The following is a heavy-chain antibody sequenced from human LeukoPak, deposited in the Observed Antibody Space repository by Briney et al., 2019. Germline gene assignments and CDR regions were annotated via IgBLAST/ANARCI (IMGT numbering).Heavy chain of an antibody. V-gene: IGHV4-59*11. CDR1: GGSISSHY. D-gene: IGHD5-18*01. J-gene: IGHJ4*02. CDR2: VLDNART. CDR3: ATIKRGNIFGFFDF. Sequence: KLSETLSLTCTVSGGSISSHYWSWVRQPPGKGLEWIGYVLDNARTKDNPSLNSRFTLSADTSKNQFSLRLTSVTAADTAVYYCATIKRGNIFGFFDFWGQGILVTVSS.